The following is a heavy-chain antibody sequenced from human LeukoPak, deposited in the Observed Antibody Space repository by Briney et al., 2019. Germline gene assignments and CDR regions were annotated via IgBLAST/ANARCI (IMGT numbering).Heavy chain of an antibody. Sequence: ASVKVSCKASGYTFTSYTMHWVRQAPGQRLEWMGWINAGNGNTKYSQKFQGRVTITRDTSASTAYMELSSLRSEDTAVYYCARGLGKYCSGGSCYPPANYWGQGTLVTVSS. D-gene: IGHD2-15*01. J-gene: IGHJ4*02. CDR1: GYTFTSYT. CDR3: ARGLGKYCSGGSCYPPANY. CDR2: INAGNGNT. V-gene: IGHV1-3*01.